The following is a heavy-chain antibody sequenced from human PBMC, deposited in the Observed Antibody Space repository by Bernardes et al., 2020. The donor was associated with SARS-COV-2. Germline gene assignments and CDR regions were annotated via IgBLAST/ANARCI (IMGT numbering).Heavy chain of an antibody. J-gene: IGHJ4*02. CDR3: ATSTDGYNWAFDH. V-gene: IGHV1-2*02. D-gene: IGHD5-18*01. Sequence: ASLQDSCKASGYAFTTYYMHWVRQAPGQALEWMGWITPNSGATTYAQNFQGRVTLTRDTSVTTAYMDLSRLRSDDTAVYYCATSTDGYNWAFDHWGKGTLVTVSS. CDR2: ITPNSGAT. CDR1: GYAFTTYY.